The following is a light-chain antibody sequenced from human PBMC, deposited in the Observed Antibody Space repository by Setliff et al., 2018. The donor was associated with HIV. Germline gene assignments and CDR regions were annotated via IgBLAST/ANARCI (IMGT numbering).Light chain of an antibody. J-gene: IGLJ2*01. Sequence: SYELTQPPSVSVAPGKTARITCGGDNSGSKSVNWYQQKPGQAPVLAIYYDKDRPSGLPDRFSGSNSGNSATLTISRVEAGEEGDYYCQVWDGSGDHPIFGGGTKVTVL. CDR3: QVWDGSGDHPI. CDR2: YDK. V-gene: IGLV3-21*04. CDR1: NSGSKS.